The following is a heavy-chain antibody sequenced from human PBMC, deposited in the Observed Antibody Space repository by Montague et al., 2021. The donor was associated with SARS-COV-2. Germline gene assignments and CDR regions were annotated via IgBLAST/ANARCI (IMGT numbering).Heavy chain of an antibody. CDR1: GDSDASKAAA. CDR3: ARDPRYSLSWSFDY. J-gene: IGHJ4*02. Sequence: CAISGDSDASKAAARSSVGHTPSRRSQWQLICYHRLKWNYDYAVSVKSRMTISPDTSKNQFSLQLSSVTPKDRAVYYCARDPRYSLSWSFDYWGQGTLVTVSS. CDR2: CYHRLKWNY. V-gene: IGHV6-1*01. D-gene: IGHD6-13*01.